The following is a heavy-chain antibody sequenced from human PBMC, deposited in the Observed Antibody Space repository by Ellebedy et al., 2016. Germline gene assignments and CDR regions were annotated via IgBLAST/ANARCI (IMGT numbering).Heavy chain of an antibody. V-gene: IGHV3-21*01. CDR1: GFTFSSYW. CDR2: ITSASNYI. CDR3: AKDVLPSDY. Sequence: GESLKISCAASGFTFSSYWMNWVRQAPGKGLEWVAYITSASNYISYADSVRGRFTISRDNAKKSLFLRMNSLRAEDTAVYYCAKDVLPSDYWGQGTLVTVSS. J-gene: IGHJ4*02.